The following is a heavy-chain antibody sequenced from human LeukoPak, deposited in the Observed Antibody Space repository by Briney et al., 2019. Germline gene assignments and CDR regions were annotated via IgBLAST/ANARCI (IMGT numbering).Heavy chain of an antibody. Sequence: ASVNVSCKASVGTFISYAISWVRQAPGQGLEWMGGIIPIFGSANYAQKFQGRVTITADESTSTAYMELSSLRSEDTAVYYCARVLRGYCYGYNYYYMDVWGKGTTVTVSS. D-gene: IGHD5-18*01. CDR1: VGTFISYA. J-gene: IGHJ6*03. V-gene: IGHV1-69*13. CDR2: IIPIFGSA. CDR3: ARVLRGYCYGYNYYYMDV.